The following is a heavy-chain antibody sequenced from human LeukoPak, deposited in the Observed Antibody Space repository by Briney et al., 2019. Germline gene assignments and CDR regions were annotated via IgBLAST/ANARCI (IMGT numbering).Heavy chain of an antibody. Sequence: PGGSLRLSCAASGFTFSSYSMNWVRQAPGKGLEWVSSICNSSSYIYYADSVKGRFTISRDNAKSSLYLQMNSLRAEDTAVYYCARGRMLTGYPKYYYMDVWGKGTTVTVSS. D-gene: IGHD3-9*01. CDR3: ARGRMLTGYPKYYYMDV. CDR1: GFTFSSYS. V-gene: IGHV3-21*01. CDR2: ICNSSSYI. J-gene: IGHJ6*03.